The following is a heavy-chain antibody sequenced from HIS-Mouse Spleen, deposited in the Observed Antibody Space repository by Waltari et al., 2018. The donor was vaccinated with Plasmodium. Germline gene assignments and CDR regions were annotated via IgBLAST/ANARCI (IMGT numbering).Heavy chain of an antibody. Sequence: QVQLQQWGAGLLKPSETLSLTCAVYGGSFSGYYWSWIRQPPGKGLEWIGEINQSGSTNANPSLKSRVTISVDTSKNQFSLKLSSVTAADTAVYYCARGRVLGTSSGYFDLWGRGTLVTVSS. D-gene: IGHD3-10*01. CDR2: INQSGST. J-gene: IGHJ2*01. CDR1: GGSFSGYY. CDR3: ARGRVLGTSSGYFDL. V-gene: IGHV4-34*01.